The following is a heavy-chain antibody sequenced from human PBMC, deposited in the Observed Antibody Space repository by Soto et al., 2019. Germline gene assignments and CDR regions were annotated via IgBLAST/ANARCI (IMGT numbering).Heavy chain of an antibody. J-gene: IGHJ4*02. CDR2: IYYGGST. Sequence: PXETLSLTCSVSGGSISSSGYYWSLVRHPPGKGLEWIGYIYYGGSTYYNPSLRSRVTISADASNNQFSLKLSSVTAADTAVYYCTYGLGSPYYFDYWGQGTLVTVSS. CDR1: GGSISSSGYY. CDR3: TYGLGSPYYFDY. D-gene: IGHD3-10*01. V-gene: IGHV4-31*03.